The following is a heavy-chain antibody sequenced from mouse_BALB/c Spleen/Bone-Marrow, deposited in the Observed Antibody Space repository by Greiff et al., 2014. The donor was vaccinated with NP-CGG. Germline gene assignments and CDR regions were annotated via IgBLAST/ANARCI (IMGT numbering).Heavy chain of an antibody. CDR1: GYTFTSYW. CDR2: INPSTGYT. Sequence: VQLQQSGAELAKPGASVKMSCKASGYTFTSYWMHWVKQRPGQGLEWIGYINPSTGYTEYNQKFKDKATLTADKSSSTAYMQLSSPTSEDSAVYYCARDWYFDVWGAGTTVTVSS. CDR3: ARDWYFDV. J-gene: IGHJ1*01. V-gene: IGHV1-7*01.